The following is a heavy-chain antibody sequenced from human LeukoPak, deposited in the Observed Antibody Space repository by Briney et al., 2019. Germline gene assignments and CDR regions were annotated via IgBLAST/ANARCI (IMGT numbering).Heavy chain of an antibody. V-gene: IGHV3-15*01. CDR1: GFTFSNAW. CDR3: TTVRVVRGRSEWFDP. CDR2: IKSKTDGGTT. D-gene: IGHD3-3*01. J-gene: IGHJ5*02. Sequence: GGSLRLSCAASGFTFSNAWMSWVRQAPGKGLEWVGRIKSKTDGGTTDYAAPVKGRITISRDDSKNTLYLQMNSLKTEDTAVYYCTTVRVVRGRSEWFDPWGQGTLVTVSS.